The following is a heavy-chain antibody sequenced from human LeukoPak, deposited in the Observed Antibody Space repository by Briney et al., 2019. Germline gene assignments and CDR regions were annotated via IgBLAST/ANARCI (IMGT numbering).Heavy chain of an antibody. CDR2: ISGSGGST. CDR1: GFTFSSYA. V-gene: IGHV3-23*01. D-gene: IGHD3-10*01. Sequence: HPGGSLRLSCAASGFTFSSYAMSWVRQAPGKGLEWVSAISGSGGSTYYADSVKGRFTISRDNSKNTLYLQINSLRAEDTAIYYCAKVYYCSGSYPYYFDCWGQGTLVTVSS. J-gene: IGHJ4*02. CDR3: AKVYYCSGSYPYYFDC.